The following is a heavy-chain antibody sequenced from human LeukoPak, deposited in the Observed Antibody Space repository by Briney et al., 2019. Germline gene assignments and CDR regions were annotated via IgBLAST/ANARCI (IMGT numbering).Heavy chain of an antibody. CDR3: ARDGSYYDILTGYSQQYYFDY. CDR2: ISSSSSNI. CDR1: GFTFSSYS. Sequence: PGGSLRLSCAASGFTFSSYSMNWVRQAPGKGLEWVSSISSSSSNIYYADSVKGRFTISRDNAKNSLYLQMNSLRAEDTAVYYCARDGSYYDILTGYSQQYYFDYWGQGTPVTVSS. D-gene: IGHD3-9*01. J-gene: IGHJ4*02. V-gene: IGHV3-21*01.